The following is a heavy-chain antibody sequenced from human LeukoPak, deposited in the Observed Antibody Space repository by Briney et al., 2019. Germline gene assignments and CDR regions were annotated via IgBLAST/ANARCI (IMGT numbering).Heavy chain of an antibody. CDR2: IKSKTDGGTT. CDR3: TTDLVVVAVTEFDP. Sequence: GGSLRLSCAASGFPFSNAWMSWVRQAPGKGLEWVGRIKSKTDGGTTDYAAPVKGRFTISRDDSKNTLYLQMNSLKTEDTAVYYCTTDLVVVAVTEFDPWGQGTLVTVSS. D-gene: IGHD2-15*01. V-gene: IGHV3-15*01. J-gene: IGHJ5*02. CDR1: GFPFSNAW.